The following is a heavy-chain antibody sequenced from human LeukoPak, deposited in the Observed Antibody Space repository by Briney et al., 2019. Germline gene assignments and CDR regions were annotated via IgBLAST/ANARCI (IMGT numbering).Heavy chain of an antibody. V-gene: IGHV3-23*01. CDR3: AKVSSSSGYFIH. Sequence: GGSLRLSCAASGFTFSSYAIHWVRQAPGKGLEWVSGISVSGGSTYYADSVRGRFTISRDNSKNTLYLQMNSLRVGDTAVYYCAKVSSSSGYFIHWGQGTLVTVSS. J-gene: IGHJ4*02. CDR1: GFTFSSYA. CDR2: ISVSGGST. D-gene: IGHD3-22*01.